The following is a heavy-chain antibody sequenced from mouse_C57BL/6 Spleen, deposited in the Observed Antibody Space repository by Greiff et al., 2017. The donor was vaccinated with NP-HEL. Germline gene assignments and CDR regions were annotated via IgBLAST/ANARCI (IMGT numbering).Heavy chain of an antibody. Sequence: EVKLMESGGGLVKPGGSLKLSCAASGFTFRDYGMHWVRHAPEKGLEWVAYISSGSSTIYYADTVKGRFSISRDNAKNTLFLQMTTLRAENTAMYYCARSRRYYFDYWGQGTTLTVSS. CDR2: ISSGSSTI. J-gene: IGHJ2*01. D-gene: IGHD1-1*01. V-gene: IGHV5-17*01. CDR1: GFTFRDYG. CDR3: ARSRRYYFDY.